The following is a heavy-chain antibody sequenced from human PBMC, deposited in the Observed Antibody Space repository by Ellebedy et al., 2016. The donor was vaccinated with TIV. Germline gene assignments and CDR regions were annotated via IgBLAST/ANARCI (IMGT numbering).Heavy chain of an antibody. CDR3: ARTVGVAGTYYH. CDR2: ISVNGGYT. D-gene: IGHD1-26*01. Sequence: GESLKISCTASGFTFSSHSMNWVRQAPGKGLEWVSSISVNGGYTNYAGSVKGRFTISRDNAKNSLSLQMNSLRAEDTAVYYCARTVGVAGTYYHWGQGTLVTVSS. V-gene: IGHV3-21*01. J-gene: IGHJ4*02. CDR1: GFTFSSHS.